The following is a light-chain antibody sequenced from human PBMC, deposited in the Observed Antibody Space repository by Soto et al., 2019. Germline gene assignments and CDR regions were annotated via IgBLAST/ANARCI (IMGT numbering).Light chain of an antibody. CDR3: QQYNSWPRT. J-gene: IGKJ1*01. CDR2: DAS. Sequence: EIVMTQSPDTLSVSPGGRATLSCRTSQSITTKLAGYQQKPGQSPRLLISDASTRATGIPARFSGSVSDTAFTLTISSRHSEDFAVYFCQQYNSWPRTFGQGTNVEL. CDR1: QSITTK. V-gene: IGKV3-15*01.